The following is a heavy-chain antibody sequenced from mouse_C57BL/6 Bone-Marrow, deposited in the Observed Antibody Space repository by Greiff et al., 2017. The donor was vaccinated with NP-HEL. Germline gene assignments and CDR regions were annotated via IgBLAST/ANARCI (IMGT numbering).Heavy chain of an antibody. CDR1: GYSITSGYY. J-gene: IGHJ2*01. V-gene: IGHV3-6*01. Sequence: ESGPGLVKPSQSLSLTCSVTGYSITSGYYWNWIRQFPGNKLEWMGYISYDGSNNYNPSLKNRISITRDTSKNQFFLKLNSVTTEDTATYYCARSPLYRFDYWGQGTTLTVSS. CDR3: ARSPLYRFDY. CDR2: ISYDGSN. D-gene: IGHD6-5*01.